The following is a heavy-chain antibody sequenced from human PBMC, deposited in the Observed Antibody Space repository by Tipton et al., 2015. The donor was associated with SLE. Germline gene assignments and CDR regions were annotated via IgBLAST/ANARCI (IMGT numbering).Heavy chain of an antibody. CDR1: GVSISGYYY. D-gene: IGHD3-10*01. CDR3: ARAREYNSGSYYFDY. Sequence: PGLVKPSETLSLTCTVSGVSISGYYYWIWIRQPAGKGLEWIGRIYGSASGITNYNPSLWSRVTMSVDTSKNQFSLRLTSMTAADTGMYYCARAREYNSGSYYFDYWGQGSLVTVSS. J-gene: IGHJ4*02. CDR2: IYGSASGIT. V-gene: IGHV4-4*07.